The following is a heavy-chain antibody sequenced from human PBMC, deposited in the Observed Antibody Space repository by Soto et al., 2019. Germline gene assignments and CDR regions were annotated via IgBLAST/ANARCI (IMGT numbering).Heavy chain of an antibody. CDR1: GFTFSSYG. V-gene: IGHV3-30*18. CDR2: ISYDGSNK. Sequence: QVQLVEAGGGVVQPGRSLRLSCAASGFTFSSYGMHWVRQAPGKGLEWVAVISYDGSNKYYADSVKGRFTISRDNSKNALYLQMNSLRAEDTAVYYCAKDEWEVLSSAASIGSFDIWGQETMVTVSS. CDR3: AKDEWEVLSSAASIGSFDI. J-gene: IGHJ3*02. D-gene: IGHD1-26*01.